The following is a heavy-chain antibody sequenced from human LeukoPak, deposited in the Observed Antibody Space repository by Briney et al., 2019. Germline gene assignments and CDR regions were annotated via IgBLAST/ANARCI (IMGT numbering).Heavy chain of an antibody. CDR3: TSRPYDNSGYYYV. CDR2: ISGSSSYI. Sequence: GGSLRLSCAASGFTFTTYSMDWVRQAPGKGLEWVSSISGSSSYIYYADSVKGRFTISRDNAKNSLFLQLNSLRAEDTAVYYCTSRPYDNSGYYYVWGQGTLVTVSS. CDR1: GFTFTTYS. D-gene: IGHD3-22*01. V-gene: IGHV3-21*01. J-gene: IGHJ4*02.